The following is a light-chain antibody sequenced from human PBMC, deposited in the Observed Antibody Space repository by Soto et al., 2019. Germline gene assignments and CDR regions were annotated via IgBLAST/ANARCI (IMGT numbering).Light chain of an antibody. CDR3: QQRSNWPIT. CDR2: GAS. CDR1: QSVSNNY. J-gene: IGKJ5*01. Sequence: ENVLSPSPGTPFFSSGERATPSLRASQSVSNNYLAWYQQKPGQAPRLLIYGASNRATGIPARFSGSGSGTDFTLTISSLEPEDFAVYYCQQRSNWPITFGQGTRLEIK. V-gene: IGKV3-11*01.